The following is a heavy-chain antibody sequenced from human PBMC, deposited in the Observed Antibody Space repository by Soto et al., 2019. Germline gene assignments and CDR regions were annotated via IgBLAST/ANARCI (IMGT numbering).Heavy chain of an antibody. D-gene: IGHD2-15*01. CDR3: ARDSGGRDAY. CDR2: INTDGSTT. J-gene: IGHJ4*02. CDR1: GFTFSTYW. Sequence: EVQLVESGGGLVQPGGSLRLSCAASGFTFSTYWMHWVRQAPGKGLEWVSRINTDGSTTNHADSVKGRFTISRDNAKNTLYLQMNCLRAEDTAVYYCARDSGGRDAYWGQGTLVTVSS. V-gene: IGHV3-74*01.